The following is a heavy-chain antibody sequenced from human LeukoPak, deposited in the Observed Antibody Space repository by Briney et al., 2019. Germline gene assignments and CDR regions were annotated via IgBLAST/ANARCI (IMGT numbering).Heavy chain of an antibody. CDR1: GFTFNNYN. Sequence: GGSLRLSCRASGFTFNNYNMEWVRQAPGKGLEWISSISSSSSYIYYADSVKGRFTISRDNAKNSLYLQMNSLRAEDTAVYYCARDDGAFDIWGQGTMVTVSS. CDR3: ARDDGAFDI. J-gene: IGHJ3*02. CDR2: ISSSSSYI. V-gene: IGHV3-21*01.